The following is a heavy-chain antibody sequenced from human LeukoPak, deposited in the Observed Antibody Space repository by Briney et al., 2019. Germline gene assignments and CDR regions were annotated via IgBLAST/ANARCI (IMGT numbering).Heavy chain of an antibody. CDR1: GGSISSYY. V-gene: IGHV4-4*07. J-gene: IGHJ1*01. CDR2: IYTSGST. CDR3: ATKSIAARPFQH. Sequence: SETLSLTCTVSGGSISSYYWSWIRQPAGKGLEWIGRIYTSGSTNYNPSLKSRVTISVDTSKNQFSLKLSSVTAADTAVYYCATKSIAARPFQHWGQGTLVTVSS. D-gene: IGHD6-6*01.